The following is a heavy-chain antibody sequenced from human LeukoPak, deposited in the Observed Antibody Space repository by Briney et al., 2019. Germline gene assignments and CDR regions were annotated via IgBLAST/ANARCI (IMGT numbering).Heavy chain of an antibody. D-gene: IGHD3-22*01. J-gene: IGHJ3*02. CDR3: ARDRPPDSSGRPDAFDI. V-gene: IGHV3-30-3*01. Sequence: PGGSLRLSCAASGFTFSSYAMHWVRQAPGKGLEWVAVISYDGSNKYYADSVKGRFTISRDNSKNTLYLQMNSLRAEDTAVYYCARDRPPDSSGRPDAFDIWGQGTMVTVSS. CDR1: GFTFSSYA. CDR2: ISYDGSNK.